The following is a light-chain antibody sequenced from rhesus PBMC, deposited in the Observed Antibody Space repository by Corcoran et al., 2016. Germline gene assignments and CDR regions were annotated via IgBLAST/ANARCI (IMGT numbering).Light chain of an antibody. CDR1: NSNIGSNS. J-gene: IGLJ1*01. Sequence: QSVLTQPPSASEAAAKSVTISCYGGNSNIGSNSVSWYQQVPGTAPKLLIYFNDQRVSGVSDRFSGSKSGTSASLAVRGLQTDDEADYYCLSWDDRLNGYIFGTGTRLTV. CDR2: FND. CDR3: LSWDDRLNGYI. V-gene: IGLV1-60*01.